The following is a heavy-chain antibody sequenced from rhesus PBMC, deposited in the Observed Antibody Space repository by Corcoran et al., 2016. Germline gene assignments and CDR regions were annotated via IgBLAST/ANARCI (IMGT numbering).Heavy chain of an antibody. CDR1: GGSISSSY. V-gene: IGHV4-169*02. CDR2: IDGSGSST. J-gene: IGHJ4*01. D-gene: IGHD6-25*01. Sequence: QLQLQESGPGLVKPSETLSVTCAVSGGSISSSYWSWIRQAPGKGLEWVGYIDGSGSSTNSNPSLKSRVTRSVDTSKTQLSLKLSSVTAADTAVYYCASGAGIAAAGLPDFDYWGQGVLVTVSS. CDR3: ASGAGIAAAGLPDFDY.